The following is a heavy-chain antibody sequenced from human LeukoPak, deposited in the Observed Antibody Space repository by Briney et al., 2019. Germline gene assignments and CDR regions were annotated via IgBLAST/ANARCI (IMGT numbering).Heavy chain of an antibody. CDR1: GFTFTSYA. CDR2: ISGSGGST. Sequence: GGSLRLSCAASGFTFTSYAMSWVRQAPGKGLEWVSTISGSGGSTYYADSVRGHFTISSDNSKNTLYLQMNSLRAEDTAVYYCAKGSDEFDPWGHGTLVTVSS. CDR3: AKGSDEFDP. J-gene: IGHJ5*02. V-gene: IGHV3-23*01.